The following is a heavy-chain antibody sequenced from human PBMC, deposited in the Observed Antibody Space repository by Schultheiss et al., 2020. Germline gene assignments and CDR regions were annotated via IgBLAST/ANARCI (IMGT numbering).Heavy chain of an antibody. CDR3: ARDLHYYGSGSLGNGMDV. CDR1: GFTLSTYW. V-gene: IGHV3-74*01. J-gene: IGHJ6*02. Sequence: GGSLRLSCAASGFTLSTYWMHWVCHTPGKGLVWVSRVNSDGSTTNYADSVKGRFTISRDNSKNTLYLQMNSLRAEDTAVYYCARDLHYYGSGSLGNGMDVWGQWTTVNVSS. CDR2: VNSDGSTT. D-gene: IGHD3-10*01.